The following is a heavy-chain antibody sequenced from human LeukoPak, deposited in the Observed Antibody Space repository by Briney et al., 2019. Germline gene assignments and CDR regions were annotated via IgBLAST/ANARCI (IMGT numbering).Heavy chain of an antibody. CDR2: ISWNSGSI. V-gene: IGHV3-9*01. Sequence: SGGSLRLSCAASGFTFDDYAMHWVRQAPGKGLEWVSGISWNSGSIGYADSVKGRFTISRDNAKNFLYLQMNSLRAEDTALYYCVTMVRGVIPYDYWGQGTLVTVSS. CDR3: VTMVRGVIPYDY. J-gene: IGHJ4*02. D-gene: IGHD3-10*01. CDR1: GFTFDDYA.